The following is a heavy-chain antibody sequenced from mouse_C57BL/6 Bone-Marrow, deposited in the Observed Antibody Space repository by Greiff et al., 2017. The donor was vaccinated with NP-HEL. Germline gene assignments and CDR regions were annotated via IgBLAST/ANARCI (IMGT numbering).Heavy chain of an antibody. D-gene: IGHD1-1*01. V-gene: IGHV1-76*01. CDR3: AREDYYGSSSWFAY. J-gene: IGHJ3*01. CDR2: IYPGSGNT. CDR1: GYTFTDYY. Sequence: VQLVESGAELVRPGASVKLSCKASGYTFTDYYINWVKQRPGQGLEWIARIYPGSGNTYYNEKFKGKATLTAEKSSSTAYMQLSSLTSEDSAVYFCAREDYYGSSSWFAYWGQGTLVTVSA.